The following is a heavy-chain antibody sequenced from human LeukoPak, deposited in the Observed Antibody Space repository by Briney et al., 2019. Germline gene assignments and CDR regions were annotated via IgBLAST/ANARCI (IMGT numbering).Heavy chain of an antibody. J-gene: IGHJ3*02. Sequence: GGSLRLSCAASGFTFSSYGMHWVRQAPGKGLEWVAVISYDGSNKYYADSVKGRFTISRDNSKNTLYLQMNSLRAEDTAVYYCARDHSYIDAFDIWGQGTMVTVSS. CDR2: ISYDGSNK. CDR3: ARDHSYIDAFDI. CDR1: GFTFSSYG. V-gene: IGHV3-30*03. D-gene: IGHD5-18*01.